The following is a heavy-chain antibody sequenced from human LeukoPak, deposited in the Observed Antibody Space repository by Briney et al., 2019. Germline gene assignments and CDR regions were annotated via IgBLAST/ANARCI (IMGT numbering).Heavy chain of an antibody. D-gene: IGHD6-13*01. V-gene: IGHV1-8*01. CDR3: ARVTAAGTWAFDI. CDR1: GDTFTIND. J-gene: IGHJ3*02. Sequence: ASVKVSCKASGDTFTINDINWVRQATGQGLEWMGWMNPNSSNTGYAQKFQGRVTMTRNTSISTSYMDLTNLRSEDTAVYYCARVTAAGTWAFDIWGQGTTVTVSS. CDR2: MNPNSSNT.